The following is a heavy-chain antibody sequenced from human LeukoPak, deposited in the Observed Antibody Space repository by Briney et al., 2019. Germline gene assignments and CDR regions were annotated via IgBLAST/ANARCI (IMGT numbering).Heavy chain of an antibody. J-gene: IGHJ4*02. CDR3: ARGRRNNYYGSGDFDY. CDR2: IYLYGTT. D-gene: IGHD3-10*01. V-gene: IGHV4-4*02. Sequence: SETLSLTCSVSIGSISSSEWWSWVRQSPVKGLEWIGEIYLYGTTNYNPSLKSRVTMSVDTSKNQFSLKLSSVTAADTAVYYCARGRRNNYYGSGDFDYWGQGTLVTVSS. CDR1: IGSISSSEW.